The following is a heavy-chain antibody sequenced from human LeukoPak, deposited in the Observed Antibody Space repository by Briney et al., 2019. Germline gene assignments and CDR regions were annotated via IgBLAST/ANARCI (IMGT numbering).Heavy chain of an antibody. J-gene: IGHJ6*04. CDR1: GFTFTTYW. D-gene: IGHD2-2*01. CDR2: INEDGGGR. V-gene: IGHV3-7*01. Sequence: GGSLRLSCAASGFTFTTYWMTWVRQAPGKGLEWVANINEDGGGRYYVDSVEGRFTISRDNAKNSVHLQMNSLRAEDTAVYYCATRYCSIAACRASSYKSLGVWGKGTTVTVSS. CDR3: ATRYCSIAACRASSYKSLGV.